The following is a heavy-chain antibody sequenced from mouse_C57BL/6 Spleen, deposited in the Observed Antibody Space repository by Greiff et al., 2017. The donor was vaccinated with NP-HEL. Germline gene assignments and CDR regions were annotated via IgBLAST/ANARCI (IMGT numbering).Heavy chain of an antibody. CDR3: TTLGLITTVVADAMDY. V-gene: IGHV14-1*01. D-gene: IGHD1-1*01. CDR2: IDPEDGDT. Sequence: VQLQQSGAELVRPGASVKLSCTASGFNIKDYYMHWVKQRPEQGLEWIGRIDPEDGDTEYAPKFQGKATMTADTSSNTAYLQLSSLTSEDTAVYYCTTLGLITTVVADAMDYWGQGTSVTVSS. CDR1: GFNIKDYY. J-gene: IGHJ4*01.